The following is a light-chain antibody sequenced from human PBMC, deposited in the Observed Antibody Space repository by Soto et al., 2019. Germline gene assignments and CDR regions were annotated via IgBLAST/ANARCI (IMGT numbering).Light chain of an antibody. J-gene: IGLJ3*02. CDR3: QAYDYSLTASV. CDR1: SSNVGSTT. Sequence: QSVLTQPPSASGTPGQRVTISCSGSSSNVGSTTANWYQQLPGTAPKLLMYSDDQRPSGVPDRFSGSKSGTSASLAISGLQSEDEADYYCQAYDYSLTASVFGGGTKLTVL. V-gene: IGLV1-44*01. CDR2: SDD.